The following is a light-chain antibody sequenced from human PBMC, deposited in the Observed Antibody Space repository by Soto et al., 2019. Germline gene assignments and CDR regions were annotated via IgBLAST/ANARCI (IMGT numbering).Light chain of an antibody. V-gene: IGLV2-8*01. CDR3: SSYAASNNFYFV. J-gene: IGLJ3*02. CDR2: EVT. Sequence: QSALTQPPSASGSPGHSVTISCTGTISDVGGYNYVSWYQQYPGRAPKLMIYEVTKRPSGVPDRFSGSKSGNTASLTVSGLQAEDEADYYCSSYAASNNFYFVFGGGTKLTVL. CDR1: ISDVGGYNY.